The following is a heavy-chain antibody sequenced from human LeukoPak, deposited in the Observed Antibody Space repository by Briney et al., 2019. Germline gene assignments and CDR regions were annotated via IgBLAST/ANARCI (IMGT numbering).Heavy chain of an antibody. J-gene: IGHJ4*02. Sequence: ASVKVSCKASGYTFTSLDINWVRQAPGQGPEWMGWINPKSGDSGYAQKFRGRVTITRDTSISTAYMELSSLRSDDTAVYYCARHLRTTFDYWGQGTLVTVSS. D-gene: IGHD4-17*01. CDR3: ARHLRTTFDY. CDR1: GYTFTSLD. V-gene: IGHV1-8*03. CDR2: INPKSGDS.